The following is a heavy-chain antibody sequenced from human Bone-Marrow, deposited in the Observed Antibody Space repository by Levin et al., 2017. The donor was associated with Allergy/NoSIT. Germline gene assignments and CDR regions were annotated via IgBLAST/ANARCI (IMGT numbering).Heavy chain of an antibody. D-gene: IGHD3-22*01. J-gene: IGHJ4*02. Sequence: PGGSLRLSCAASGFTFNDYAMHWVRQAPGKGLEWVSGTSWNSGNIGYADSVKGRFTISRDNAKTSLYLQMNSLRVDDTALYYCVKGDSSGSVVHFDSWGQGTQVTVSS. CDR3: VKGDSSGSVVHFDS. CDR1: GFTFNDYA. V-gene: IGHV3-9*01. CDR2: TSWNSGNI.